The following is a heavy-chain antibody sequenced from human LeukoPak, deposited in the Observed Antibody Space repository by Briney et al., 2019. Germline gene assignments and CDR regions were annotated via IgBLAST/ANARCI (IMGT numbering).Heavy chain of an antibody. D-gene: IGHD4-17*01. CDR3: ARDPNGDYIGAFDM. CDR1: GFTFSAYA. J-gene: IGHJ3*02. CDR2: IRGGGTSR. Sequence: GGSLRLSCTASGFTFSAYAMMWVRQAPGKGPEWVSAIRGGGTSRFYADSVKGRFRISRDNSKDTLFLQMNSLRAEDTAVYYCARDPNGDYIGAFDMWGPGTTVTVSS. V-gene: IGHV3-23*01.